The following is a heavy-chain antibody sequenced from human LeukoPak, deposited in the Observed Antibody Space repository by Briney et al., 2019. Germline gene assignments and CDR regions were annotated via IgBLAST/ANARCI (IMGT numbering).Heavy chain of an antibody. CDR1: GGSISGYY. Sequence: SETLSLTCTVSGGSISGYYWSWIRQPPGKGLEWVGYISYSGSTNYNPSLKSRVTISIDTSKNQFSLKLSSVTAADTAICCCARDGRAGSLFAYWGQGTLVTVSS. D-gene: IGHD6-19*01. CDR3: ARDGRAGSLFAY. CDR2: ISYSGST. J-gene: IGHJ4*02. V-gene: IGHV4-59*01.